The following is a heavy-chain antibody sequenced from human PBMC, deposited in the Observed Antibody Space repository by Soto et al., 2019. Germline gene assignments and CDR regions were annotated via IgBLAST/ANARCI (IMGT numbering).Heavy chain of an antibody. Sequence: SQTLSLTCAISGDSVSSSSVTWNWIRQSPSRGLEWLGRTYYRSKWYNDYAESVKSRITIDPDTSKNQFSLHLNSVTPEDTAVYYCVRLIGNSWLDFWGQGTLVTVSS. V-gene: IGHV6-1*01. J-gene: IGHJ5*01. CDR3: VRLIGNSWLDF. CDR2: TYYRSKWYN. CDR1: GDSVSSSSVT. D-gene: IGHD1-26*01.